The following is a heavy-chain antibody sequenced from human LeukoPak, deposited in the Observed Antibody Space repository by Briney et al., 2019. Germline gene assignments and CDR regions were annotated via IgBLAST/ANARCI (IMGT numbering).Heavy chain of an antibody. D-gene: IGHD3-22*01. CDR2: IYSGGGT. CDR3: ARERAYYYDSSGYYWGGFDP. Sequence: GGSLRLSCAASGFTVSSNYLSWVRQAPGKGLEWVSVIYSGGGTYYADSVKGRFTISRDNSKNTLYLQINSLRAEDTAVYYCARERAYYYDSSGYYWGGFDPWGQGTLATVSS. J-gene: IGHJ5*02. V-gene: IGHV3-66*01. CDR1: GFTVSSNY.